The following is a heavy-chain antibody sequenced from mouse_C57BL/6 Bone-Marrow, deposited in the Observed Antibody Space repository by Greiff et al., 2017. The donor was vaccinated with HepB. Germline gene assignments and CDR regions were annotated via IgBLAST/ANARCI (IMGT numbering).Heavy chain of an antibody. J-gene: IGHJ2*01. CDR1: GYTFTNYW. CDR3: ARKRDSSFDY. V-gene: IGHV1-63*01. Sequence: LQESGAELVRPGTSVKMSCKASGYTFTNYWIGWAKQRPGHGLEWIGDIYPGGGYTNYNEKFKGKATLTADKASSTAYMQFSSLTSEDSAIYYCARKRDSSFDYWGQGTTLTVSS. D-gene: IGHD3-2*01. CDR2: IYPGGGYT.